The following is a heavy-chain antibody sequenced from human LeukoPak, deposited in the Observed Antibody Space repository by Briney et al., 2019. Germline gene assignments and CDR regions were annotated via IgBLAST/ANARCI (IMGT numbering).Heavy chain of an antibody. CDR2: IWYDGSNK. CDR3: ARAYSGFSSRGFDY. CDR1: GFTFSSYG. Sequence: PGRSLRLSCAPSGFTFSSYGMHWGRQAPGKGLGWGADIWYDGSNKYYAASVKGRFTISRDNSKNTVSLQMTSLRAEDTAVYYCARAYSGFSSRGFDYWGQGTLVSVSS. J-gene: IGHJ4*02. D-gene: IGHD5-12*01. V-gene: IGHV3-33*01.